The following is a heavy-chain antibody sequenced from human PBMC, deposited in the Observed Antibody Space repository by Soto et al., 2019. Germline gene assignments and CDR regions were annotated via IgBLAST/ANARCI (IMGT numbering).Heavy chain of an antibody. V-gene: IGHV4-59*08. CDR2: IYYSGST. D-gene: IGHD6-19*01. CDR1: GGSISSYY. J-gene: IGHJ4*02. CDR3: ARRYSSGFDF. Sequence: PSETLSLTCTVSGGSISSYYWSWIRQPPGKGLEWIGYIYYSGSTNYNPSLKSRFTISVDTSKNQFSLKLSSVTAADTAVYYCARRYSSGFDFWGQGTLVTVSS.